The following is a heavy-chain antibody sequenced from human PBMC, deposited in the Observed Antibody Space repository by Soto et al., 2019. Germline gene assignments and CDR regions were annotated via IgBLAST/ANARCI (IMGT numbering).Heavy chain of an antibody. CDR1: GFTFSSYN. D-gene: IGHD2-2*01. J-gene: IGHJ5*02. Sequence: GGSLRLSCAASGFTFSSYNMNWVRQAPGKGLEWVSSISSSSAYIYYADSVKGRFTISRDNAKNSLYLQMNSLRAEDTAVYYCARIDCSSASCYDPWFDPWGQGTLVTVS. V-gene: IGHV3-21*01. CDR2: ISSSSAYI. CDR3: ARIDCSSASCYDPWFDP.